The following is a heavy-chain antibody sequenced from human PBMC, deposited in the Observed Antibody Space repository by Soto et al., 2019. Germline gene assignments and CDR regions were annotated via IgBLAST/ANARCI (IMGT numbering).Heavy chain of an antibody. V-gene: IGHV1-18*01. CDR2: ISTDNGKE. J-gene: IGHJ6*02. CDR3: ARDVPDTSLFFYHDGRDV. Sequence: QVHLVQSGAEVRKHGASVKVSCKDSGYSFTRYGISWVRQAPGQGLEWMGWISTDNGKENYAHNLRGRASMTKDPSSSTAFMELWSLGSDDTAVYYCARDVPDTSLFFYHDGRDVGGQGPTVTFPS. D-gene: IGHD2-21*01. CDR1: GYSFTRYG.